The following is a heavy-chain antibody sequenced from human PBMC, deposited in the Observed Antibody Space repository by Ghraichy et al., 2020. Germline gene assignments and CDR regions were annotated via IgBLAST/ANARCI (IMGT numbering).Heavy chain of an antibody. J-gene: IGHJ6*02. D-gene: IGHD5-12*01. CDR2: ISSSSTSI. CDR3: ARAGSGYGGHSYFYGMDV. Sequence: GALRLSCAASEFTFSKYGMNWVRQAPGKGLEWISYISSSSTSIYYADSVRGRFTMSRDNANNSLSLQMDSLRDEDTAVYHCARAGSGYGGHSYFYGMDVWGQGTTVTVSS. CDR1: EFTFSKYG. V-gene: IGHV3-48*02.